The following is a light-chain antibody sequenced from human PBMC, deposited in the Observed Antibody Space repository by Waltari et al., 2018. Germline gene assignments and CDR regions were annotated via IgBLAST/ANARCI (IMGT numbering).Light chain of an antibody. CDR2: EAT. J-gene: IGLJ2*01. V-gene: IGLV2-23*01. Sequence: QSALTQPASVSGSPGQSVTNSCTGTYYDIGTYALVSWYQQYPVKAPRLIIYEATSRPSWVSNRFSASKSGNTASLTISGLQTEDEAHYYCCSYAGENTMIFGGGTRLTVL. CDR3: CSYAGENTMI. CDR1: YYDIGTYAL.